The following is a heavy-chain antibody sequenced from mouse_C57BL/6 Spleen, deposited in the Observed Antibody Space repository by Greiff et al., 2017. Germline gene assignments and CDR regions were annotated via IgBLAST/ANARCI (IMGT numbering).Heavy chain of an antibody. D-gene: IGHD2-5*01. CDR2: IHPNSGST. CDR1: GYTFTSYW. CDR3: AASTIVTTFYAMDY. J-gene: IGHJ4*01. Sequence: VQLQQPGAELVKPGASVKLSCKASGYTFTSYWMHWVKQRPGQGLEWIGMIHPNSGSTNYNEKFKSKATLTVDKSSSTAYMQLSSLTSEDSAVYYCAASTIVTTFYAMDYWGQGTSVTVSS. V-gene: IGHV1-64*01.